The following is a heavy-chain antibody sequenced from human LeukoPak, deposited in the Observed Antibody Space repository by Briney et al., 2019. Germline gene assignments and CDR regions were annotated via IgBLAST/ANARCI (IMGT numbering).Heavy chain of an antibody. CDR3: ARDRGPGITMVQMP. J-gene: IGHJ5*02. Sequence: ASVKLSCTASGGTFSSYAFSWVRQAPGQGLEWMGRIIHILHIANYAQKFQGRVTINADKSMSAAYRELSSLRSEDTAVYYCARDRGPGITMVQMPWGQGTLVSVSS. V-gene: IGHV1-69*04. CDR1: GGTFSSYA. D-gene: IGHD3-10*01. CDR2: IIHILHIA.